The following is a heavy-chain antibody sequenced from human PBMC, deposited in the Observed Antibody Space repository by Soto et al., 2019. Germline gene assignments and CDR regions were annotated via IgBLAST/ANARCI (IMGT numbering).Heavy chain of an antibody. V-gene: IGHV3-33*01. Sequence: KGLDWVAVIWYDGRNKYYADSVKGRFTISRDNSKNTLYLQMNSLRAEDTAVYYCARGAPYQLLLGWFAPRGQRTL. D-gene: IGHD2-2*01. CDR3: ARGAPYQLLLGWFAP. J-gene: IGHJ5*02. CDR2: IWYDGRNK.